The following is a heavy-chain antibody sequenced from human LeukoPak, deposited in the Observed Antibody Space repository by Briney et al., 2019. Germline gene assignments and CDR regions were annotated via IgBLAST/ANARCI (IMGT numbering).Heavy chain of an antibody. J-gene: IGHJ3*02. CDR3: ATSGSYANDAFDI. V-gene: IGHV3-53*01. CDR2: IYSGGST. CDR1: GFTVSSNY. Sequence: GGSLRLSCAASGFTVSSNYMSWVRQAPGKGLEWVSVIYSGGSTYYADSVKGRFTISRDNSKNTLYLQMNSLRAEDTAVYYCATSGSYANDAFDIWGQGTMVTVSS. D-gene: IGHD1-26*01.